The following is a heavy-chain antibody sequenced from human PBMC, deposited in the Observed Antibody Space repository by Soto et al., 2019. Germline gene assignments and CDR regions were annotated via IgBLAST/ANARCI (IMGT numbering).Heavy chain of an antibody. CDR2: IYYSGST. Sequence: PSETLSLTCTVSCGSISSYYWSWIRQPPGKGLEWIAHIYYSGSTNYSPSLKSRVTISVDTSKNQFSLKLSSVTAADTAVYYCARSPIAARPHFDYWGQGTLVTAPQ. V-gene: IGHV4-59*01. CDR1: CGSISSYY. CDR3: ARSPIAARPHFDY. J-gene: IGHJ4*02. D-gene: IGHD6-6*01.